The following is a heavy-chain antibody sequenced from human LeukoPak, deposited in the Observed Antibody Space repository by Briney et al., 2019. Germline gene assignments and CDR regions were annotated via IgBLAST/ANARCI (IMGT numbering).Heavy chain of an antibody. CDR3: ARLRRREGLILPDY. V-gene: IGHV4-39*01. CDR1: GGSISSSSYY. Sequence: SETLSLTCTVSGGSISSSSYYWGWIRQPPGKGLEWIGSIYYSGSTYYNPSLKSRVTISVDTSKNQFSLKLSSVTAADTAVYYCARLRRREGLILPDYWGQGTLVTVSS. CDR2: IYYSGST. J-gene: IGHJ4*02. D-gene: IGHD1-26*01.